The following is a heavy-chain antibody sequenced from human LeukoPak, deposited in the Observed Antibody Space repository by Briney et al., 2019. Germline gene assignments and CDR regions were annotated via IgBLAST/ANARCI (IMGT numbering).Heavy chain of an antibody. Sequence: PGGSLRLSCAASGSIFSDFDMNWVRQAPGKGLEWVSSISTGSRTISYADSVKGRFTISRDSAKNSLYLQMNSLRDEDTAVYYCVRQVNDYYGGKSGLDYWGQGTPVTVSS. D-gene: IGHD4-23*01. CDR2: ISTGSRTI. V-gene: IGHV3-48*02. J-gene: IGHJ4*02. CDR3: VRQVNDYYGGKSGLDY. CDR1: GSIFSDFD.